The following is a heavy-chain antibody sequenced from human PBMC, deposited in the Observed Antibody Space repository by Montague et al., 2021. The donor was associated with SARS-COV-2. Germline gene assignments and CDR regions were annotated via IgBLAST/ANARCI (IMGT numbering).Heavy chain of an antibody. J-gene: IGHJ4*02. V-gene: IGHV4-59*02. CDR1: GSSVSSYY. CDR3: ARENTVTTFGGPYYIDS. Sequence: SETLSLTCIASGSSVSSYYWSWIRQPPGKGLEWIGYIYDSGSTNYNPSLKSRVTISVDTSKNQFSLKLSSVTAADTAVYYCARENTVTTFGGPYYIDSWGQGTLVTVSA. CDR2: IYDSGST. D-gene: IGHD4-17*01.